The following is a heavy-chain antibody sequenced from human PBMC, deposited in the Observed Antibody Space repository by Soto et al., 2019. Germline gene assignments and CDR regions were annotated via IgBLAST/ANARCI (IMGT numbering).Heavy chain of an antibody. Sequence: EVQLVESGGNLVQPGGSLKLSCAASGFTFSDSSIHWVRQASGKGLEWLGRIRSRAHSHATAYAASLTGRFIISGDDSKNTAYLQMNSLQIDDTAVYFCARAPYYGDWGQGTEVTVSP. J-gene: IGHJ3*01. CDR1: GFTFSDSS. V-gene: IGHV3-73*02. D-gene: IGHD3-10*01. CDR2: IRSRAHSHAT. CDR3: ARAPYYGD.